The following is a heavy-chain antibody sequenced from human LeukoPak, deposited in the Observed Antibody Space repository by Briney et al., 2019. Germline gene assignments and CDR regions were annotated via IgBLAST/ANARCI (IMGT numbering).Heavy chain of an antibody. V-gene: IGHV4-59*08. J-gene: IGHJ4*02. Sequence: KPSETLSLTCTVSGGSISSYYWSWIRQPPGKGLEWVGYIYYSGSTNYNPSLKSRVTISVDTSKNQFSLKLSSATAADTAVYYCASNYYGSGSLDYWGQGNLVTVSS. CDR2: IYYSGST. CDR1: GGSISSYY. CDR3: ASNYYGSGSLDY. D-gene: IGHD3-10*01.